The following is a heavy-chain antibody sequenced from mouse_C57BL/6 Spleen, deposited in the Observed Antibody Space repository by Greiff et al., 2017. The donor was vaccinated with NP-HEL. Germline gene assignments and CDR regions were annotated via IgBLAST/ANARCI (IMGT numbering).Heavy chain of an antibody. CDR2: IYPGSGST. CDR3: ASSFITTVVATD. J-gene: IGHJ2*01. V-gene: IGHV1-55*01. Sequence: QVHVKQSGAELVKPGASVKMSCKASGYTFTSYWITWVKQRPGQGLEWIGDIYPGSGSTNYNEKFKSKATLTVDTSSSTAYMQLSSLTSEDSAVYYCASSFITTVVATDWGQGTTLTVSS. D-gene: IGHD1-1*01. CDR1: GYTFTSYW.